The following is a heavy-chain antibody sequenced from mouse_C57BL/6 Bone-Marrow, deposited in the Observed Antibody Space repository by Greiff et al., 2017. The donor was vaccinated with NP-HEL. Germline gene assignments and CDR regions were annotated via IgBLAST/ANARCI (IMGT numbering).Heavy chain of an antibody. CDR1: GFTFSSYA. J-gene: IGHJ4*01. V-gene: IGHV5-4*01. CDR3: AREGWLPYAMDY. Sequence: EVQVVESGGGLVKPGGSLKLSCAASGFTFSSYAMSWVRQTPEKRLEWVATISDGGSYTYYPDNVKGRFTISRDNAKNNLYLQMSHLKSEDTAMYYCAREGWLPYAMDYWGQGTSVTVSS. CDR2: ISDGGSYT. D-gene: IGHD2-3*01.